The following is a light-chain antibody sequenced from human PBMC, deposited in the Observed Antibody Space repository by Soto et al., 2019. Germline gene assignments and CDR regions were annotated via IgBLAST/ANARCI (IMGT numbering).Light chain of an antibody. Sequence: EIVLTQSPGTLSLSPGERATLSYRASQSVSNNYLAWYQQKPGQAPRLIIYGASNRATGIPDRFSGSGSGKDFTLTISRLEPEDFAVYYCQQYGSSGTFGQGTKVDIK. CDR3: QQYGSSGT. J-gene: IGKJ1*01. CDR1: QSVSNNY. CDR2: GAS. V-gene: IGKV3-20*01.